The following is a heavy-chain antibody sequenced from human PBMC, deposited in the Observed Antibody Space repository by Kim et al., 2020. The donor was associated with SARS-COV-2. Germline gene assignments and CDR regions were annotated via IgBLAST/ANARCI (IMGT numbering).Heavy chain of an antibody. CDR2: IIPIFGTA. CDR3: ASPLRYDSSGYYQLPFDY. D-gene: IGHD3-22*01. CDR1: GGTFSSYA. Sequence: SVKVSCKASGGTFSSYAISWVRQAPGQGLEWMGGIIPIFGTANYAQKFQGRVTITADESTSTAYMELSSLRSEDTAVYYCASPLRYDSSGYYQLPFDYWGQGTLVTVSS. V-gene: IGHV1-69*13. J-gene: IGHJ4*02.